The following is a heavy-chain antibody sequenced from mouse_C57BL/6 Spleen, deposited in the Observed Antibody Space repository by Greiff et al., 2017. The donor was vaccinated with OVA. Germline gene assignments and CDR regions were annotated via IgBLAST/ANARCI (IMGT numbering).Heavy chain of an antibody. J-gene: IGHJ4*01. Sequence: VQLQQPGAELVKPGASVKLSCKASGYTFTSYWMHWVKQRPGRGLEWIGRIDPNSGGTKYNEKFKSKATLTVDKPSSTAYLQLSSLTSEDSAVYYSERNYYGSSPYAMDYWGQGTSVTVSS. CDR2: IDPNSGGT. D-gene: IGHD1-1*01. CDR1: GYTFTSYW. CDR3: ERNYYGSSPYAMDY. V-gene: IGHV1-72*01.